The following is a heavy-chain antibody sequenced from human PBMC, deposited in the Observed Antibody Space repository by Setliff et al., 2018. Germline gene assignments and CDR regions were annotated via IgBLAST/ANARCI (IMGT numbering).Heavy chain of an antibody. Sequence: SETLSLTCTVSGDSISSDNYYWNWIRQHPEKGLEWIGYIYYSGSTYYNPSLKSRVTISVDTSKTQFSLKLSSVTAADTAVYYCARGCYCSGGSCYSNWFDPWGQGPLVTVSS. CDR3: ARGCYCSGGSCYSNWFDP. CDR1: GDSISSDNYY. D-gene: IGHD2-15*01. V-gene: IGHV4-31*03. CDR2: IYYSGST. J-gene: IGHJ5*02.